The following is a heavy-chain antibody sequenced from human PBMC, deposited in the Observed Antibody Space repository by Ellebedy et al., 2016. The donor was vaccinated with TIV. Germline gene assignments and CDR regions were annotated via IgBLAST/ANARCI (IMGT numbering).Heavy chain of an antibody. D-gene: IGHD6-13*01. J-gene: IGHJ4*02. CDR1: GDSMSSRNLY. Sequence: MPSETLSLTCTVSGDSMSSRNLYWGWVRQAPGEGLQWMGSIYSTWNNYYNPSLESRVSMSIDTSKNQFSLKLTSVTAADTAVYYCAADRSISWYFFWGQGTLVTVSS. CDR2: IYSTWNN. V-gene: IGHV4-39*07. CDR3: AADRSISWYFF.